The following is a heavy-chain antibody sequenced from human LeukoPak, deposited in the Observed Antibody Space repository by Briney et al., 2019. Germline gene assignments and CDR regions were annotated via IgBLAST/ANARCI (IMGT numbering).Heavy chain of an antibody. CDR2: TRNKANSYTT. J-gene: IGHJ5*02. D-gene: IGHD1-26*01. CDR3: GRSGRYRPSDL. Sequence: GGSLRLSCAASGFTFNNFAMNWVRQAPGKGLEWVGRTRNKANSYTTEYAASVKGRFTISRDDPKNLLYLQMNSLKSEDTAVYYCGRSGRYRPSDLWGQGTLVTVSS. V-gene: IGHV3-72*01. CDR1: GFTFNNFA.